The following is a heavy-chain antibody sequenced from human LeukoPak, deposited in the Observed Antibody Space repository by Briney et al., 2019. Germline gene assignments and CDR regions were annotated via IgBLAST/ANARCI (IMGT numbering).Heavy chain of an antibody. J-gene: IGHJ5*02. CDR2: IYYSGST. CDR3: ASTSVGSSDWFDP. V-gene: IGHV4-59*01. D-gene: IGHD1-26*01. Sequence: SETLSLTCILSGASISSYYWSWNRQPQGEGLEWIGYIYYSGSTNYHPSLKSRVHISVDTPKNQFSLKLSSVTAADTAVYYCASTSVGSSDWFDPWGQGNRVTVSS. CDR1: GASISSYY.